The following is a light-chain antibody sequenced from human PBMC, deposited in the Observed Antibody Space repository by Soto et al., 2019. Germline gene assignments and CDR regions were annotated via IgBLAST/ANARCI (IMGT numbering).Light chain of an antibody. V-gene: IGLV2-8*01. CDR3: SSYVGSNNYV. CDR1: SSDVGRHNF. J-gene: IGLJ7*01. CDR2: EVS. Sequence: QSALTQPPSASGSPGQSVTISCTGTSSDVGRHNFVSWFQQHPGKAPKLMIYEVSKRPSGVPDRFSGSRSGNTASLTVSGLQAEDEADYYCSSYVGSNNYVFGTGTQLTVL.